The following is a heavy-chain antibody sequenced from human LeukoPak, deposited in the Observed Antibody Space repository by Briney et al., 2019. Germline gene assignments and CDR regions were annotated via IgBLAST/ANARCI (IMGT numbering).Heavy chain of an antibody. Sequence: AETLSLTCTVSGGSISSYYWSWIRQPPGKRLEWIGYIYSSGSTTYNPSLKSRVTISVDTSKNQFSLKLSSVTAADTAVYYCARRSGTYHAFDIWGQGTMVTVSS. V-gene: IGHV4-59*08. CDR1: GGSISSYY. J-gene: IGHJ3*02. CDR3: ARRSGTYHAFDI. CDR2: IYSSGST. D-gene: IGHD1-26*01.